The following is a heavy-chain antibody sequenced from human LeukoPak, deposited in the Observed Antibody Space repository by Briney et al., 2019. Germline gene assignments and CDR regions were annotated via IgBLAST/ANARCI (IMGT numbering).Heavy chain of an antibody. CDR3: ARGLLGGGGDFTHFDY. J-gene: IGHJ4*02. CDR1: GGSITGYF. CDR2: FYNRGST. D-gene: IGHD2-21*02. V-gene: IGHV4-59*01. Sequence: SETLSLTCTVSGGSITGYFWTWIRQPPGKGLEWIGFFYNRGSTNYNPSLKSRVTISLDTSRIQFSLKLNSVTAADTAMYYCARGLLGGGGDFTHFDYWGQGTLVTVSS.